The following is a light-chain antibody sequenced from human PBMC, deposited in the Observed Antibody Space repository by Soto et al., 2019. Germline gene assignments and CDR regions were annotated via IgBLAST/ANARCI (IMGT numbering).Light chain of an antibody. J-gene: IGKJ1*01. Sequence: EIAMTQSPATLYVSPREIATLSCRATQSVSSNLAWYQQKPGQALRLLIYASSTRATGIPARFSGSGSGTEFTLTISSLQSEDFAVYYCQQYNNWPPWKFGQGTKGEMK. CDR3: QQYNNWPPWK. V-gene: IGKV3-15*01. CDR1: QSVSSN. CDR2: ASS.